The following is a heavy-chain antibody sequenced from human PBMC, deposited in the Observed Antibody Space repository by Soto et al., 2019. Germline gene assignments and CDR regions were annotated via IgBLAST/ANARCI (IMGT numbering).Heavy chain of an antibody. D-gene: IGHD1-1*01. V-gene: IGHV3-23*01. CDR3: AKRRGQQLENWQFDV. Sequence: EVQMLESGGGLVQPGGSLRLSCVASGFSFSDRAMAWVRQAPGKGLEWVSDISSDGGGRFYADSVKGRFTISRDNVKKTVHLQMNRLRDEDTATYYCAKRRGQQLENWQFDVWGRGSLVSVAS. J-gene: IGHJ2*01. CDR2: ISSDGGGR. CDR1: GFSFSDRA.